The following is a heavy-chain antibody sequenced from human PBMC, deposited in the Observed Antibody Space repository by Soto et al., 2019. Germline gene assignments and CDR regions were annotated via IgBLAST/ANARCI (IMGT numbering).Heavy chain of an antibody. J-gene: IGHJ3*02. V-gene: IGHV3-33*01. CDR3: ARADYCSGGSCYGNDAFDI. CDR2: IWYDGSSK. CDR1: GFTFSSYG. Sequence: PGGSLRLSCAASGFTFSSYGMHWVRQAPGKGLEWVAVIWYDGSSKYYADSVKGRFTISRDNSKNTLYLQMNSLRAEDTAVYYCARADYCSGGSCYGNDAFDIWGQGTMVTGSS. D-gene: IGHD2-15*01.